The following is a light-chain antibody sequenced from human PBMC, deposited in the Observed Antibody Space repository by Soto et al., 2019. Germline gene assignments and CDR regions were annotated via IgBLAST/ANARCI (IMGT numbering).Light chain of an antibody. J-gene: IGLJ2*01. Sequence: QPVLTQRPSVSGAPGQRVTISCTGSSYNIGAGYDVHWYQQLPGTAPKLLIYGNSNRPSGVPDRFSGSKSGTSASLAITGLQAEDEADYYCQSYDSSLSGSKFGGGTQLTVL. V-gene: IGLV1-40*01. CDR2: GNS. CDR3: QSYDSSLSGSK. CDR1: SYNIGAGYD.